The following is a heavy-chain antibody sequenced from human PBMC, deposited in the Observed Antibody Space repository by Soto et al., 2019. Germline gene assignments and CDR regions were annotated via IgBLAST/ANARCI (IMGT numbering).Heavy chain of an antibody. CDR3: ARGPCSGGSCYLGFDY. CDR2: IIPIFGTA. D-gene: IGHD2-15*01. V-gene: IGHV1-69*13. CDR1: GGTFSSYA. J-gene: IGHJ4*02. Sequence: PGASVKVSCKASGGTFSSYAISWVRQAPGQGLEWMGGIIPIFGTANYAQKFQGRVTITADESTSTAYMELSSLRSEDTAVYYCARGPCSGGSCYLGFDYWGQGTLVTVSS.